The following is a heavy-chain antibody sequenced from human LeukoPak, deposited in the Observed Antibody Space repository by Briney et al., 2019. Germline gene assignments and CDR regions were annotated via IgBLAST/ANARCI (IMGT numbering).Heavy chain of an antibody. Sequence: EASVKVSCKASGYTFTSYDINWVRQATGQGLEWMGWMNPNSGNTGYAQRFQGRVTMTRNTSISTAYMELSSLRSEDTAVYYCARRVVGALYYYYMDVWGKGTTVTVSS. D-gene: IGHD1-26*01. J-gene: IGHJ6*03. CDR3: ARRVVGALYYYYMDV. V-gene: IGHV1-8*01. CDR1: GYTFTSYD. CDR2: MNPNSGNT.